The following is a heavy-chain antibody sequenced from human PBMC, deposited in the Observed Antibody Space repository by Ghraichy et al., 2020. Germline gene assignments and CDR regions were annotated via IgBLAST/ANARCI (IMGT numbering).Heavy chain of an antibody. V-gene: IGHV4-34*01. J-gene: IGHJ4*02. CDR1: GGSFSGYY. D-gene: IGHD3-22*01. Sequence: SQTLSLTCAVYGGSFSGYYWSWIRQPPGKGLEWIGEINHSGSTNYNPSLKSRVTISVDTSKNQFSLKLSSVTAADTAVYYCARSTYYYDSSGYYYIDYWGQGTLVTVSS. CDR2: INHSGST. CDR3: ARSTYYYDSSGYYYIDY.